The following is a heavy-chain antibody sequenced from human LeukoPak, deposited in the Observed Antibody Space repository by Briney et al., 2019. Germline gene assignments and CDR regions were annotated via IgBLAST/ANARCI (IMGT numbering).Heavy chain of an antibody. CDR1: GGSINSGSYY. CDR3: ASGPLYGAEDYLYFYMAV. V-gene: IGHV4-61*02. J-gene: IGHJ6*03. Sequence: SETLSLTCTVSGGSINSGSYYWNWIRQPAGKGLEWIGRIYTSGSTDYNPSLKSRVSISVDTSKNQFSLRLSSVTAADTAVYYCASGPLYGAEDYLYFYMAVWGKGTTVTVSS. CDR2: IYTSGST. D-gene: IGHD4-17*01.